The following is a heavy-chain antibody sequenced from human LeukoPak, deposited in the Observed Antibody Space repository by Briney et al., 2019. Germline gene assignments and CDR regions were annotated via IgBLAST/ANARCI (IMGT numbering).Heavy chain of an antibody. V-gene: IGHV3-74*01. CDR1: GFTFSGYW. J-gene: IGHJ4*02. CDR3: ARDRSYSSSWHFFDY. D-gene: IGHD6-13*01. CDR2: IDTDGSTT. Sequence: GSLRLSCAASGFTFSGYWMHWVRQVPGKGLVWVSRIDTDGSTTIHADSVKGRFTISRDNAKNTLYLQMNSLRADDTAVYYCARDRSYSSSWHFFDYWGQGTLVTVSS.